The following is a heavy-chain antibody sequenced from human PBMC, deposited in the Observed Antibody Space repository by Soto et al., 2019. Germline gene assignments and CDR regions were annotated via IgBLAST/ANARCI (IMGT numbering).Heavy chain of an antibody. Sequence: ASVKVSCKASGYTFTSYDINWVRQATGQGLEWMGWMNPNSGNTGYAQKFQGRVTMTRNTSISTAYMELSSLRSEDTAVYYCARVAAGLIYYYYYYMDVWGKGTTVTVSS. CDR3: ARVAAGLIYYYYYYMDV. J-gene: IGHJ6*03. CDR2: MNPNSGNT. CDR1: GYTFTSYD. D-gene: IGHD6-13*01. V-gene: IGHV1-8*01.